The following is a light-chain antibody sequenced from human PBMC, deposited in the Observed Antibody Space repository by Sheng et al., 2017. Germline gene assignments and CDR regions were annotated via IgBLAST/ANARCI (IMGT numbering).Light chain of an antibody. CDR2: ETR. CDR1: SGSIANNY. V-gene: IGLV6-57*03. CDR3: QSYDTDNHYV. J-gene: IGLJ1*01. Sequence: NFMLTQPHSVSGSPGKTVIISCTRSSGSIANNYVQWYQQRPGSVPTIVIFETRKRPSGVPDRFSGSIDSSANSASLTISGLKTEDGADYYCQSYDTDNHYVFGTGTKVTVL.